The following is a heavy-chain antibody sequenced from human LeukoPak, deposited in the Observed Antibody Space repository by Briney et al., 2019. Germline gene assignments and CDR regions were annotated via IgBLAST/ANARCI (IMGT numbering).Heavy chain of an antibody. CDR2: ISAHNGNT. CDR3: ARDRGHTVVVTAITFDI. CDR1: GYTFTSYG. D-gene: IGHD2-21*02. V-gene: IGHV1-18*01. J-gene: IGHJ3*02. Sequence: ASVKVSCKASGYTFTSYGVSWVRQAPGQGLEWMGWISAHNGNTNYAQKLQGRVTMTTDTSTSTAYMELRSLRSDDTAVYYCARDRGHTVVVTAITFDIWGQGTMVTVSS.